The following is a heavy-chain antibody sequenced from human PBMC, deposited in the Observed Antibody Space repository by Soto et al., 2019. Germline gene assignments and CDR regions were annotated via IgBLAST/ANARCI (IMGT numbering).Heavy chain of an antibody. CDR1: GFTFSSYA. J-gene: IGHJ5*02. Sequence: QPGGSLRLSCAASGFTFSSYAMSWVRQAPGKGLEWVSAISGSGGSTYYADSVKGRFTISRDNSKNTLYLQMNSLRAEDTAVYYCAKDLGITHSSSWPFDPWGQGTLVTVSS. CDR2: ISGSGGST. CDR3: AKDLGITHSSSWPFDP. V-gene: IGHV3-23*01. D-gene: IGHD6-13*01.